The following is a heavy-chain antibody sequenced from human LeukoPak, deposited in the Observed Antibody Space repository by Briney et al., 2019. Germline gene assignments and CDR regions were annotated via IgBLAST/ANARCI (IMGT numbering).Heavy chain of an antibody. CDR3: ARDSIAARPLGPSRDY. Sequence: ASVKVSCKASGGTFSSYAISWVRQAPGQGLEWMGGIIPIFGTANYAQKFQGRVTITADESTSTAYMELSSLRSEDTAVYYCARDSIAARPLGPSRDYWGQGTLVTVSS. J-gene: IGHJ4*02. V-gene: IGHV1-69*01. D-gene: IGHD6-6*01. CDR2: IIPIFGTA. CDR1: GGTFSSYA.